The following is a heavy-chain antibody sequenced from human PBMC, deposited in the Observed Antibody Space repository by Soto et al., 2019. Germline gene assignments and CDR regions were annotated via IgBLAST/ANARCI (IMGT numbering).Heavy chain of an antibody. CDR1: GFTFSDHY. V-gene: IGHV3-72*01. CDR2: TRNKANSYTT. D-gene: IGHD3-3*01. CDR3: ARVLRNAFEI. J-gene: IGHJ3*02. Sequence: EVQLVESGGGLVQPGGSLRLSCAASGFTFSDHYMDWVRQAPGKGLEWVGRTRNKANSYTTEYAASVKGRFTISRDDSENSLYLQMNSLKTEDTAVYYCARVLRNAFEIWGQGTMVTVSS.